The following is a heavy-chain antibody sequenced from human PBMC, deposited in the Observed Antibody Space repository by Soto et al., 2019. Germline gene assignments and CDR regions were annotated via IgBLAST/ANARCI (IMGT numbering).Heavy chain of an antibody. J-gene: IGHJ5*02. V-gene: IGHV3-48*02. D-gene: IGHD3-22*01. CDR2: ISSSSSTI. Sequence: EVQLVESGGGLVQPGGSLRLSCAASGFTFSSYSMNWVRQAPGKGLEWVSYISSSSSTIYYADSVKGRFTISRDNAKNXXYPQMNSLRDEDTAVYYCARDYDSSCYYDLNWFDPWGQGTLVTVSS. CDR1: GFTFSSYS. CDR3: ARDYDSSCYYDLNWFDP.